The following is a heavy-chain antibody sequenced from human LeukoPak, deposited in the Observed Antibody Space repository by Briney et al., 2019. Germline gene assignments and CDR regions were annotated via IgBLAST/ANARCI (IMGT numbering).Heavy chain of an antibody. D-gene: IGHD2-15*01. CDR1: GGSINNYY. Sequence: SETLSLTCTVSGGSINNYYWSWIRQPAGKGLEWIGRIYTRGSTNYNPSLKSRVTMSVDTSKNQFSLKLSSVTAADTAVYYCARGRYCSADICSGGDAFDIWGQGTMVSVPS. CDR2: IYTRGST. V-gene: IGHV4-4*07. J-gene: IGHJ3*02. CDR3: ARGRYCSADICSGGDAFDI.